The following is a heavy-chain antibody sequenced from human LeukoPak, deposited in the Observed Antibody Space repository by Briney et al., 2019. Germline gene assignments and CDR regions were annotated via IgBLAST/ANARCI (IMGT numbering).Heavy chain of an antibody. D-gene: IGHD6-19*01. Sequence: ASVKVSCKASGYTFTGYYMHWVRQAPGQGLEWRGWIDPNSGGTNYAQKFQGRVTMTRDTSISTAYMELSRLRSDDTAVYYCARADQWLVRLFDYWGQGTLVTVSS. J-gene: IGHJ4*02. CDR2: IDPNSGGT. V-gene: IGHV1-2*02. CDR3: ARADQWLVRLFDY. CDR1: GYTFTGYY.